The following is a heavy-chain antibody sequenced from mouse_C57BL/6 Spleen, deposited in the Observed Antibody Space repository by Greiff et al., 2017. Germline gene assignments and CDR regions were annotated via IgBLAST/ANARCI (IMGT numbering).Heavy chain of an antibody. CDR1: GFTFSSYA. CDR3: ARDGYHSFAY. D-gene: IGHD2-2*01. CDR2: ISDGGSYT. V-gene: IGHV5-4*01. J-gene: IGHJ3*01. Sequence: EVQVVESGGGLVKPGGSLKLSCAASGFTFSSYAMSWVRQTPEKRLEWVATISDGGSYTYYPDNVKGRFTISRDNAKNNLYLQMSHLKSEDTAMYYCARDGYHSFAYWGQGTLVTVSA.